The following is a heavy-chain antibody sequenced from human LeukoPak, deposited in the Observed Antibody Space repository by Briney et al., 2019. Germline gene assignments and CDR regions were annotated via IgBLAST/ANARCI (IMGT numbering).Heavy chain of an antibody. CDR1: GFSFSNYE. CDR2: ISHSGSTI. Sequence: PGGSLRLSCAASGFSFSNYEMNWVRQAPGKGLEWVSYISHSGSTIYYADSVKGRFTISRDNAKNSLYLQMNSLRAEDTAVYYCARDLGSVGATPGYWGQGTLVTVSS. V-gene: IGHV3-48*03. D-gene: IGHD1-26*01. J-gene: IGHJ4*02. CDR3: ARDLGSVGATPGY.